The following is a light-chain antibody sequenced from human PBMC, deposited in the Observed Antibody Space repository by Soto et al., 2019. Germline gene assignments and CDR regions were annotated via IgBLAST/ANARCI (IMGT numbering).Light chain of an antibody. CDR2: WAS. Sequence: EIVMTQSPDSLAVSLGERATINCKSSQSVLYSSNNKNYLAWYQQKPGQPPKLLIYWASTREYGVPDRFSGSGSGTDFTLTISSLQAEDVAVYYCQQYYSTPPLTFGGGTKVEIK. CDR1: QSVLYSSNNKNY. CDR3: QQYYSTPPLT. J-gene: IGKJ4*01. V-gene: IGKV4-1*01.